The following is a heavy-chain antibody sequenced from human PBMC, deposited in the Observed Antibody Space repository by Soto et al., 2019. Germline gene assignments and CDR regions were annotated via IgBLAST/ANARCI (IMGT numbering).Heavy chain of an antibody. Sequence: SETLSLTCTVSGGSISSDSFYWAWIRQPPGKGLEWIGIIYYSGDTYYNPSLAGRLTMSVDTSNQFSLTLRSVTAADTALYYCARNQPQRYCSGGTCRPAYGMDVWGQGTTVTVSS. CDR3: ARNQPQRYCSGGTCRPAYGMDV. D-gene: IGHD2-15*01. CDR2: IYYSGDT. CDR1: GGSISSDSFY. V-gene: IGHV4-39*01. J-gene: IGHJ6*02.